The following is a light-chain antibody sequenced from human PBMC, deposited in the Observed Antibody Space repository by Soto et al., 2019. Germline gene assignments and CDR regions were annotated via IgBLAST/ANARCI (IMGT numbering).Light chain of an antibody. J-gene: IGKJ5*01. Sequence: EIVMTQSPATLSVSPGERATLSCRASQSVSSNLAWYQQKPGQAPRLLIYGASTRATGIPVRFSGSGSGTAFSITISSLLSEDFVVFYCRQYNNWPSITFGQGTRLEIK. CDR3: RQYNNWPSIT. V-gene: IGKV3-15*01. CDR1: QSVSSN. CDR2: GAS.